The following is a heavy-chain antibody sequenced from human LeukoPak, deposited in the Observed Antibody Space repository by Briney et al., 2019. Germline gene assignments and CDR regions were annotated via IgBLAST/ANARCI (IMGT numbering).Heavy chain of an antibody. D-gene: IGHD4-23*01. Sequence: PSETLSLTCTVSGGSISSSSYYWGWIRQPPGKGLEWIGSVSYSGSTHYKPSLKSRVTISVDTSKNQFSLKLSSVTAADTAVYYCARVKAVVTPWVFDSWGQGTLVTVSS. CDR2: VSYSGST. J-gene: IGHJ4*02. CDR1: GGSISSSSYY. CDR3: ARVKAVVTPWVFDS. V-gene: IGHV4-39*07.